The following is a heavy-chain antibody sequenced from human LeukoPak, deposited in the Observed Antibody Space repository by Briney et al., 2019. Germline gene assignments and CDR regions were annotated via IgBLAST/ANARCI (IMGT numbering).Heavy chain of an antibody. D-gene: IGHD5-24*01. J-gene: IGHJ3*02. CDR2: XYSGGST. V-gene: IGHV3-53*01. Sequence: XMSXVXQAXXXXRXWVSXXYSGGSTYYADSVKGRFTISRDNSKNTRYLQMNSLSAEDTAVYYCARDGDGYNLGWLGAFDIWGQGTMVTVSS. CDR1: X. CDR3: ARDGDGYNLGWLGAFDI.